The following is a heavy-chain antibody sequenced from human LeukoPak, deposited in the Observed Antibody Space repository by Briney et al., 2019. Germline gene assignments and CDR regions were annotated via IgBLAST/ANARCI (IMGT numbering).Heavy chain of an antibody. CDR1: GDSVSSNSAA. CDR3: AISRKRDYGDYVGYYYYGMDV. CDR2: TYYRSKWYN. J-gene: IGHJ6*02. D-gene: IGHD4-17*01. Sequence: SQTLSLTCAISGDSVSSNSAAWNWIRQSPSRGLEWLGRTYYRSKWYNDYAVSVKSRITINPDTSKNQFSLQLNSVTLEDTAVYYCAISRKRDYGDYVGYYYYGMDVWGQGTTVTVSS. V-gene: IGHV6-1*01.